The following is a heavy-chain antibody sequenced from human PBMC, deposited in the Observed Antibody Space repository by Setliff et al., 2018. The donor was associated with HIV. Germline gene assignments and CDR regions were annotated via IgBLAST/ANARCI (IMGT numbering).Heavy chain of an antibody. V-gene: IGHV4-61*02. CDR2: IHTSGNT. CDR1: GGSISSGSYY. D-gene: IGHD3-9*01. CDR3: ARHPRHYNILTGYRYYYMDV. J-gene: IGHJ6*03. Sequence: SETLSLTCTVSGGSISSGSYYWSWIRQPAGKGLEWIGRIHTSGNTNYSPSLKSRVTISVDTSKNQFSLKLSSVTAADTAVYYCARHPRHYNILTGYRYYYMDVWGKGTTVTVSS.